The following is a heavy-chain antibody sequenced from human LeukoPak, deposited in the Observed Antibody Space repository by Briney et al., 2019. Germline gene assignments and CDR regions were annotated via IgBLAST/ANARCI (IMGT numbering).Heavy chain of an antibody. CDR3: ARGRSGYQNY. V-gene: IGHV3-48*03. CDR2: ISSSGSTI. J-gene: IGHJ4*02. Sequence: PGGSLRLSCAASGFTFSSYEMNWVRQAPGEGLEWVSYISSSGSTIYYADSVKGRFTISRDNAKNSLYLQMNSLRAEDTAVYYCARGRSGYQNYWGQGTLVTVSS. CDR1: GFTFSSYE. D-gene: IGHD3-22*01.